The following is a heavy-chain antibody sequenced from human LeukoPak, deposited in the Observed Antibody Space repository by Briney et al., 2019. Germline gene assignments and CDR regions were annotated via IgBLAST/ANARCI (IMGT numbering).Heavy chain of an antibody. J-gene: IGHJ4*02. CDR1: GGSFSSYA. CDR2: IIPIFVTA. D-gene: IGHD1-26*01. V-gene: IGHV1-69*13. CDR3: AGAGAFGYSGSYYRFDY. Sequence: SVKVSCKASGGSFSSYAISWVRQAPGQGLEWMGGIIPIFVTANYAQKFQGRVTITADESTSTAYMELSSLRSEDTAVYYCAGAGAFGYSGSYYRFDYWGQGTLVTVSS.